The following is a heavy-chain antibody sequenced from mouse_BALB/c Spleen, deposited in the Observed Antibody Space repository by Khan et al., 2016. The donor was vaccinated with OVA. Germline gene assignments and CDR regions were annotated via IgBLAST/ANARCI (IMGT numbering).Heavy chain of an antibody. CDR1: GFSLTGYG. CDR3: ARAYYGNCREAMDY. D-gene: IGHD2-10*01. J-gene: IGHJ4*01. Sequence: QVQLKESGPGLVAPSQSLSITCTVSGFSLTGYGVNWVRQPPGQGLEWLGMIWGDGSTDYNSALKSRLSISNANSKSQVFLKMNSLQTDDTARYYWARAYYGNCREAMDYWGQGTSVTVSA. CDR2: IWGDGST. V-gene: IGHV2-6-7*01.